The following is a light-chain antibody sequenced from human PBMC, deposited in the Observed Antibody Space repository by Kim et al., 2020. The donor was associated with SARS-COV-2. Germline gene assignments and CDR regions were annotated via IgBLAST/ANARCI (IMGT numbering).Light chain of an antibody. Sequence: ASVGDRVTITCRASHSISRYLNWYQQKPGKPPKFLIYEASNLQGGVPSRFSGSGSGTEFTLTISSLQPEEFATYFCQQSYSSPVAFGGGTKVDIK. V-gene: IGKV1-39*01. CDR3: QQSYSSPVA. J-gene: IGKJ4*01. CDR1: HSISRY. CDR2: EAS.